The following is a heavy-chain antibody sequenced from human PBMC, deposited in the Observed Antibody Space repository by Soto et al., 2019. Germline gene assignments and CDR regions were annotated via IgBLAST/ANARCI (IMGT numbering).Heavy chain of an antibody. D-gene: IGHD6-13*01. CDR3: ARGIAAAGWFDP. J-gene: IGHJ5*02. CDR1: GFTFSSYS. V-gene: IGHV3-21*01. Sequence: EVQLVESGGGLVKPGGSLRLSCAASGFTFSSYSMNWVRQAPGKGLEWVSSISSSSSYIYYADSVKGRFTISRDNAKNSLYLQMNSLRAEDTAVYYCARGIAAAGWFDPWGQGTLVTVSS. CDR2: ISSSSSYI.